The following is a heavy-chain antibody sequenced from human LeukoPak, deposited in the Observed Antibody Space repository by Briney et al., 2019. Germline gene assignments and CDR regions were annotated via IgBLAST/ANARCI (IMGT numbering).Heavy chain of an antibody. V-gene: IGHV4-59*08. Sequence: PSETLPLTCTVSGGSISSYYWSWIRQPPGKGLEWIGYIYYSGSTNYNPSLKSRVTISVDTSKNQFSLKLSSVTAADTAVYYCARPTSSGYDAFDIWGQGTMVTVSS. CDR2: IYYSGST. J-gene: IGHJ3*02. CDR3: ARPTSSGYDAFDI. D-gene: IGHD5-12*01. CDR1: GGSISSYY.